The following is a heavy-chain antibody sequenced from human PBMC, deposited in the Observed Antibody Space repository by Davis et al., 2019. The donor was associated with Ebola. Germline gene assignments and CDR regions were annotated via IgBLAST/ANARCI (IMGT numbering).Heavy chain of an antibody. Sequence: PSETLSLTCTVSGDPISHYYWSWIRQPPGRGLEWIAYVSYGGSTDYNPSLKSRVTISINTSKNQFSLILNSGTAADTAINFCARVYTHYRFDYWGQGTLVTVSP. D-gene: IGHD4-11*01. J-gene: IGHJ4*02. V-gene: IGHV4-59*08. CDR3: ARVYTHYRFDY. CDR2: VSYGGST. CDR1: GDPISHYY.